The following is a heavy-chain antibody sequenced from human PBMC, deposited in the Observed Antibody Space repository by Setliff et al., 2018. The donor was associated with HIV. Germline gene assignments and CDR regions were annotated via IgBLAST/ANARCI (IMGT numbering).Heavy chain of an antibody. CDR2: IYPDESDS. CDR3: ARVDMGYYYDSSGYSHFDH. Sequence: PGESLTISCKGSGYSFPTYWIAWVRQMPGKGLEWMGVIYPDESDSRYSPSFRGQVTISADKSINTAYLQWGSLKASDTAMYYCARVDMGYYYDSSGYSHFDHWGQGTLVTVSS. J-gene: IGHJ4*02. CDR1: GYSFPTYW. V-gene: IGHV5-51*01. D-gene: IGHD3-22*01.